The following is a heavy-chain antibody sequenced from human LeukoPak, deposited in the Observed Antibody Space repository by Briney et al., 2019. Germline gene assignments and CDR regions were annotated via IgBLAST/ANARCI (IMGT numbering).Heavy chain of an antibody. CDR1: GGSISSGDYY. D-gene: IGHD4-23*01. V-gene: IGHV4-39*07. CDR2: IYHSGST. CDR3: ARDRRVTYYYYYMDV. J-gene: IGHJ6*03. Sequence: SETLSLTCTVSGGSISSGDYYWGWIRQPPGKGLEWIGSIYHSGSTYYNPSLKSRVTISVDTSKNQFSLKLSSVTAADTAVYYCARDRRVTYYYYYMDVWGKGTTVTVSS.